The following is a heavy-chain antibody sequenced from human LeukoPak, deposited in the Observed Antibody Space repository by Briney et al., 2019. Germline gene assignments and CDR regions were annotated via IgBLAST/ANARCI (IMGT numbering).Heavy chain of an antibody. J-gene: IGHJ5*02. Sequence: PGGSLRLSCSASGCTFSSYWMIRVRQAPGKGLEWVGRIKSKTDGGTTDYAAPVKGRFTIPRDDSKNTLYLQMNSLKTEDTAVYYCTTGGSSYDHWGQGTLVTVSS. CDR1: GCTFSSYW. CDR3: TTGGSSYDH. CDR2: IKSKTDGGTT. V-gene: IGHV3-15*01. D-gene: IGHD1-26*01.